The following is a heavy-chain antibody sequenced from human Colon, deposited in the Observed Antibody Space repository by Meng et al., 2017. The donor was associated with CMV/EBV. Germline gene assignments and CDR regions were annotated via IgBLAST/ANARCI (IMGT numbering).Heavy chain of an antibody. D-gene: IGHD3-9*01. CDR2: VHSSGTT. CDR3: AGPDEAGNSPHDIFDI. V-gene: IGHV4-59*02. CDR1: GWSVSGYY. J-gene: IGHJ3*02. Sequence: SETLSLTCSVSGWSVSGYYWSWVRQPPGKGLEYIGYVHSSGTTNYSPSLKGWVTISVDRTRNQFSLKLTSVTAADTAVYFCAGPDEAGNSPHDIFDIWGQGTKVTVSS.